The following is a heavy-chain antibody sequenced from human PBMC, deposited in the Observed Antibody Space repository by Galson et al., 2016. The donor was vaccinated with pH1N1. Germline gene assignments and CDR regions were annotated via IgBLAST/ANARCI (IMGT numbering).Heavy chain of an antibody. CDR1: GFSLSTDGLC. Sequence: PALVKPTQTLTLTCTFSGFSLSTDGLCVTWVRQPPGKALEWLAVIDWVDDKHYTSSLKTRLTISKDTSKNQVVLTMTNMDPVDTCTYYFARKRNSQAGSFDYWGQGIPVTVSS. V-gene: IGHV2-70*19. CDR3: ARKRNSQAGSFDY. CDR2: IDWVDDK. J-gene: IGHJ4*02.